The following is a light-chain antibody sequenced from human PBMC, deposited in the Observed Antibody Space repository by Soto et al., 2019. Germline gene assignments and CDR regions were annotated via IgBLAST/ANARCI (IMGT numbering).Light chain of an antibody. Sequence: DIQLTQSPSLLSASIGDRVTITCRASHDISTFLAWYQQKPGKAPKLLIYEASTLHSGVPSRFSGSGSGTEFTLTISGLLPEDFAAYHCQQLYTLPFTFGQGTRLEIK. CDR2: EAS. J-gene: IGKJ5*01. CDR1: HDISTF. V-gene: IGKV1-9*01. CDR3: QQLYTLPFT.